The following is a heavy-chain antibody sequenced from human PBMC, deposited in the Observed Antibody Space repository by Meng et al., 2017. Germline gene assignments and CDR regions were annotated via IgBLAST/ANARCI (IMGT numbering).Heavy chain of an antibody. V-gene: IGHV1-8*01. CDR2: MNPNSGNT. CDR3: ARGPNRWTGFDY. J-gene: IGHJ4*02. CDR1: GYTFTSYD. D-gene: IGHD3/OR15-3a*01. Sequence: QVQLGQSGAGVKKPGASVKVSCKASGYTFTSYDINWVRQATGQGLEWMGWMNPNSGNTGYAQKFQGRVTMTRNTSISTAYMELSSLRSEDTAVYYCARGPNRWTGFDYWGQGTLVTVSS.